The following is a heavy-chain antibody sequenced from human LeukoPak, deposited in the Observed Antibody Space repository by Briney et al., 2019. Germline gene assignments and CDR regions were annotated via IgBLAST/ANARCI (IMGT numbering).Heavy chain of an antibody. J-gene: IGHJ1*01. V-gene: IGHV3-23*01. D-gene: IGHD3-22*01. CDR1: GFTFSSYA. CDR3: AKLPGGYYRVGYFQH. CDR2: ISGSGGST. Sequence: GGSLRLSCAASGFTFSSYAMSWVRQAPGKGLEWVSAISGSGGSTYYADSVKGRFTISRDNSKNMLYLQMNSLRAEDTAVYYCAKLPGGYYRVGYFQHWGQGTLVTVSS.